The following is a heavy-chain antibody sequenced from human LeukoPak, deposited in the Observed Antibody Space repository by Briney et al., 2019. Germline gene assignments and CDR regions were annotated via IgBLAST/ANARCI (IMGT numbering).Heavy chain of an antibody. Sequence: GGSLRLSCAASGFTFSSYAMSSVRQAPGKGLEWVSHIHYSPGYTYYADSVKGRFTISRDNSKNTLYLQMNSLRAEDTAVYYCAKGYSGAWYDFDSWGQGTLVTVSS. V-gene: IGHV3-23*01. CDR1: GFTFSSYA. CDR2: IHYSPGYT. J-gene: IGHJ4*02. D-gene: IGHD6-19*01. CDR3: AKGYSGAWYDFDS.